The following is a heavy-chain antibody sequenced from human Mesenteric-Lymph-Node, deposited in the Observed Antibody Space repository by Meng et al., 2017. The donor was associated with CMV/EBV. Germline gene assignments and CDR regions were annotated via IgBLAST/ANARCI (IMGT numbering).Heavy chain of an antibody. V-gene: IGHV3-21*01. Sequence: SVKGRFTISRDNAKNSLYLQMNSLRAEDTAVYYCARAQMATMDYFDYWGQGTLVTVSS. D-gene: IGHD5-24*01. CDR3: ARAQMATMDYFDY. J-gene: IGHJ4*02.